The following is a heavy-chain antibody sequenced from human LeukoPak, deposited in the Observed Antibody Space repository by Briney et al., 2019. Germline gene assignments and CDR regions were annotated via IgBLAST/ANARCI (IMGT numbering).Heavy chain of an antibody. CDR1: GYTFTDYY. D-gene: IGHD6-13*01. CDR3: AREAAAAVYFDH. CDR2: INPNSGGT. J-gene: IGHJ4*02. V-gene: IGHV1-2*02. Sequence: GASVEVSCKASGYTFTDYYLHWVRQAPGQGLEWMGWINPNSGGTNYAQKFQGRVTMTRDTSIGTAYMELSRLRSDGTALYYCAREAAAAVYFDHWGQGTLVTVSS.